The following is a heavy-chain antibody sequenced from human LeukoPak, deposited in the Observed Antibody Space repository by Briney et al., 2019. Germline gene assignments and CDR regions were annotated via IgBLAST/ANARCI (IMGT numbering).Heavy chain of an antibody. CDR2: INYIGST. CDR3: ARGRWFGELYLDY. D-gene: IGHD3-10*01. J-gene: IGHJ4*02. Sequence: SETLSLTCTVSGGSISSGDHYWSWIRQPPGKGLEWIGYINYIGSTYYNSSPESRLTISVDTSKNHFSLKLSSVTAADTAVYYCARGRWFGELYLDYWGQGTLVTVSS. V-gene: IGHV4-30-4*01. CDR1: GGSISSGDHY.